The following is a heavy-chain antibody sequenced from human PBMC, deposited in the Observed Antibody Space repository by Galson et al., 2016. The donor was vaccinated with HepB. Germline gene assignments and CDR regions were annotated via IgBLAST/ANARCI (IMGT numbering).Heavy chain of an antibody. V-gene: IGHV1-46*01. D-gene: IGHD3/OR15-3a*01. CDR2: INPSGGST. Sequence: SVKVSCKASGYTFTSYYMHWVRQAPGQGLEWMGIINPSGGSTSYAQKFQGRVTVTRDTSTSTVYMELSSLRSEDTAVYYCAGGTGTGGYFDYWGQGTLVTVSS. J-gene: IGHJ4*02. CDR3: AGGTGTGGYFDY. CDR1: GYTFTSYY.